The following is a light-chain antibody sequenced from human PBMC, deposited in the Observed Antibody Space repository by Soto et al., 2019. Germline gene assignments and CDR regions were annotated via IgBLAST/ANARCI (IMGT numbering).Light chain of an antibody. CDR1: QSVSSY. Sequence: ERTTVDPRASQSVSSYLAWYQQKPGQAPRLLIYDASNRATGIPARFRGSGAGTDFSLAFACLLTQDFAVSYGHQRSDGVTFAHGTRLEIK. CDR3: HQRSDGVT. CDR2: DAS. J-gene: IGKJ5*01. V-gene: IGKV3-11*01.